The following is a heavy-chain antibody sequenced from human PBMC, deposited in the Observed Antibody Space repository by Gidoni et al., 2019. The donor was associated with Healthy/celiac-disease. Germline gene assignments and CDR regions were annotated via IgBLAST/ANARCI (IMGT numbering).Heavy chain of an antibody. CDR2: SKTDGGTT. Sequence: SKTDGGTTDYAAPVKGRFTISRDDSKNTLYLQMNSLKTEDTAVYYCTTTKWELQEKFYYYYYGMDVWGQGTTVTVSS. V-gene: IGHV3-15*01. J-gene: IGHJ6*02. D-gene: IGHD1-26*01. CDR3: TTTKWELQEKFYYYYYGMDV.